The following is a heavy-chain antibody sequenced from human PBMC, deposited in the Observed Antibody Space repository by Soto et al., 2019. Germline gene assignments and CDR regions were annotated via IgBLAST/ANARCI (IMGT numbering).Heavy chain of an antibody. CDR3: ARDVGGIAVAGTLAPAFDP. CDR1: GFTFSSYG. Sequence: GGSLRLSCAASGFTFSSYGMHWVRQAPGKGLEWVAVIWYDGSNKYYADSVKGRFTISRDNSKNTLYLQMNSLRAEDTAVYYCARDVGGIAVAGTLAPAFDPWGQGTLVTVSS. CDR2: IWYDGSNK. J-gene: IGHJ5*02. D-gene: IGHD6-19*01. V-gene: IGHV3-33*01.